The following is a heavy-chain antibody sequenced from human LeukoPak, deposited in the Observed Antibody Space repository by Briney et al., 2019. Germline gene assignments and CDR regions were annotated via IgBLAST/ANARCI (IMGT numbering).Heavy chain of an antibody. CDR3: ARGMTDYYYGSGNEVDY. CDR2: ISWNSGSI. Sequence: GGSLRLSCAASGFTFDDYAMHWVRQAPGKGLEWASGISWNSGSIGYADSVKGRFTISRDNAKNSLYLQMNSLRAEDTAVYYCARGMTDYYYGSGNEVDYWGQGTLVTVSS. D-gene: IGHD3-10*01. V-gene: IGHV3-9*01. CDR1: GFTFDDYA. J-gene: IGHJ4*02.